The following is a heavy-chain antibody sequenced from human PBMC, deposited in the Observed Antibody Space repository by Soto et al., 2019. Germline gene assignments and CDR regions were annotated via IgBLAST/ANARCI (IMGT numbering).Heavy chain of an antibody. Sequence: QPGGSLRLSCEASGFTFSSYSINWVRRAPGKGLEWVSFISTTGNTIYYADSVKGRFTISRDNAKNSLYLQMNSLRDGDTAVYYCARVRSYFGMDVWGQGTTVTVSS. V-gene: IGHV3-48*02. CDR3: ARVRSYFGMDV. CDR2: ISTTGNTI. J-gene: IGHJ6*02. D-gene: IGHD3-22*01. CDR1: GFTFSSYS.